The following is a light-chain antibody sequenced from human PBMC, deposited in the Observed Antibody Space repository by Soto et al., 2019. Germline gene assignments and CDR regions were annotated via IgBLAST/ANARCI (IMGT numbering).Light chain of an antibody. CDR1: SSNIGAGYD. Sequence: QSVLTQPPSVSGAPGQRVTISCTGSSSNIGAGYDVHWYQQLPGTAPKLLIYGNSNRPSGVPDRFSGSKSGTSASLAITGLQAEDESDYHCQSYDSSLSGYDVFGTGTKVTVL. V-gene: IGLV1-40*01. J-gene: IGLJ1*01. CDR2: GNS. CDR3: QSYDSSLSGYDV.